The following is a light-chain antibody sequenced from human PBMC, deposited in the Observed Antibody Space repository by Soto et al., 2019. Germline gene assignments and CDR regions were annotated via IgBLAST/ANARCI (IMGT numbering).Light chain of an antibody. CDR2: SNS. J-gene: IGLJ1*01. CDR3: AAWDDSLNAYV. Sequence: QSVLTQPPSASGTPGQRVTISCSGASSNIGSGSVNWFRQLPGTAPKLLMYSNSHRPSGVPDRVSGSKSGTSASLAISGLQSEDEADYYCAAWDDSLNAYVFGTGTKVTVL. V-gene: IGLV1-44*01. CDR1: SSNIGSGS.